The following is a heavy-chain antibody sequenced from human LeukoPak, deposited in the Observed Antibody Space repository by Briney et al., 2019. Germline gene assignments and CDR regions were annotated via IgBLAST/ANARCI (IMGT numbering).Heavy chain of an antibody. CDR3: ARGSVLREGIFDY. V-gene: IGHV4-34*01. CDR2: INHSGST. CDR1: GGSFSGYY. D-gene: IGHD2/OR15-2a*01. J-gene: IGHJ4*02. Sequence: SETLSLTCAVYGGSFSGYYWSWIRQPPGKGLEWIGEINHSGSTNYNPSLKSRVTISVDTSKNQFSLKLSSVTAADTAVYYCARGSVLREGIFDYWGQGTLVTVSS.